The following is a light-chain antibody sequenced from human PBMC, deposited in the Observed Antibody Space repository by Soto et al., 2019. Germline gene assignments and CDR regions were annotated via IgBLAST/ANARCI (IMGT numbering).Light chain of an antibody. J-gene: IGLJ3*02. CDR3: CSYAGSYTL. V-gene: IGLV2-11*01. CDR2: DVS. CDR1: SSDVGGYNY. Sequence: QSALTQPRSVSGSPGQSVTISCTGTSSDVGGYNYVSWYQQHPGKAPKLMIYDVSKRPSGVPDSFSGSKSGNTASLTISGLQAEDEADYYCCSYAGSYTLFGGGTKLTVL.